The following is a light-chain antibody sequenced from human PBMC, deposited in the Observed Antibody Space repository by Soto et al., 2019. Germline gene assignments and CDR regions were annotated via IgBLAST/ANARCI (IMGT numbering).Light chain of an antibody. CDR1: QSVSSRF. CDR3: QQYGDSPIT. CDR2: DAS. V-gene: IGKV3-20*01. J-gene: IGKJ5*01. Sequence: DIVLTQSPGTLYLSPGESATLSCWASQSVSSRFLAWYQQKPGRAPRVLIYDASTRATGVPDRFSGSGSATDFTLTISRLEPEDFALYYCQQYGDSPITFGQGTRLEIK.